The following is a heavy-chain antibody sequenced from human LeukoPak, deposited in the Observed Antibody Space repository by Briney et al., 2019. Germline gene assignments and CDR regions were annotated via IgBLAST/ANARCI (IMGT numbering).Heavy chain of an antibody. J-gene: IGHJ3*02. V-gene: IGHV1-2*02. CDR3: ALWQSSNSNYMRAFDI. D-gene: IGHD4-11*01. CDR2: ISPNSGDT. Sequence: ASVKVSCKASGYTFTGYSLHWVRQAPGQGLEWMGWISPNSGDTNYAQKFQGRVAMSRDTSINTAYMELSTLRSDDTAVYYCALWQSSNSNYMRAFDIWGQGTMVTVSS. CDR1: GYTFTGYS.